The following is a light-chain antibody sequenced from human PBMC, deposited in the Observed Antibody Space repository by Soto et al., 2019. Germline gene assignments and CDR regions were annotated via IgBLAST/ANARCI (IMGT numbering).Light chain of an antibody. CDR1: QTVSSN. V-gene: IGKV3D-15*01. CDR3: QQFNTSPWT. CDR2: ATS. Sequence: VMTQSPATLSLSPGERATLPCRASQTVSSNLAWYQQKPGQAPRLLIYATSPRATGIPARFSGSGSGTEFTLTISSLQPDDFATYYCQQFNTSPWTFGQGTKVDIK. J-gene: IGKJ1*01.